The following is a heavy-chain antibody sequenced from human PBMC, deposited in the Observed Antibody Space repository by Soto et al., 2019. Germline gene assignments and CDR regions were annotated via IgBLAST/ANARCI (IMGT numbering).Heavy chain of an antibody. CDR2: INHRGST. Sequence: SETLSLTFAFYGGSFIGYYWSWIRQPPGKGLEWIGEINHRGSTNYNPSLKSRVTISVDTSKNQFSLNLSSVTAADTAVYYCARTIFGVENYYYYYYMDVWGKGTTVTVSS. D-gene: IGHD3-3*01. CDR3: ARTIFGVENYYYYYYMDV. V-gene: IGHV4-34*01. J-gene: IGHJ6*03. CDR1: GGSFIGYY.